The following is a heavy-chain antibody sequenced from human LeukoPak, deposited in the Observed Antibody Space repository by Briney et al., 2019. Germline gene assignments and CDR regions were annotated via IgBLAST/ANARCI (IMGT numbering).Heavy chain of an antibody. D-gene: IGHD2-2*03. CDR1: GGSISSSSYY. Sequence: ASETLSLTCTVSGGSISSSSYYWSWIRQPPGKGLEWIGEINHSGSTNYNPSLKSRVTISVGTSKNQFSLKLSSVTAADTAVYYCARGPSLDIVVVPAATGFDPWGQGTLVTVSS. J-gene: IGHJ5*02. CDR3: ARGPSLDIVVVPAATGFDP. CDR2: INHSGST. V-gene: IGHV4-39*07.